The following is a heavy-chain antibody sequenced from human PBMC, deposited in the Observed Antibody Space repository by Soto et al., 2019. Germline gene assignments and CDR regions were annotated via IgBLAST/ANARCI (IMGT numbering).Heavy chain of an antibody. Sequence: GASVKVSCKASGYTFTSHAMHWVRQAPGQRLEWMGWINAGNGNTKYSQKFQGRVTITRDTSASTAYMELSSLRSEDTAVYYCARDRGPSSGYYPYWFDPWGQGTLVTVSS. CDR2: INAGNGNT. V-gene: IGHV1-3*01. D-gene: IGHD3-22*01. CDR1: GYTFTSHA. CDR3: ARDRGPSSGYYPYWFDP. J-gene: IGHJ5*02.